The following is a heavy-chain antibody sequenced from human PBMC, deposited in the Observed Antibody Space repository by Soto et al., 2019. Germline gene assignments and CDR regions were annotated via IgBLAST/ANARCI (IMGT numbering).Heavy chain of an antibody. J-gene: IGHJ4*02. D-gene: IGHD2-15*01. V-gene: IGHV3-23*01. CDR2: ISGSGGST. Sequence: GGSLRLSCAASGFTFSSYAMSWVRQAPGKGLEWVSAISGSGGSTYYADSVKGRFTISRDNSKNTLYLQMNSLRAEDTAVYYCAKGRYCSGGSCYFYYFDYWGQGTLVTVSS. CDR1: GFTFSSYA. CDR3: AKGRYCSGGSCYFYYFDY.